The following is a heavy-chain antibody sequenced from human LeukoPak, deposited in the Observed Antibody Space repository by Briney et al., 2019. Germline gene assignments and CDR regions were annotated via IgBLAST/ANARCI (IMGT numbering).Heavy chain of an antibody. J-gene: IGHJ3*02. D-gene: IGHD2-15*01. CDR1: GFTFSGSA. Sequence: PGGSLRLSCAASGFTFSGSAMHWVRQASGKGLEWVGRIRSKANSYATTYAASVKGRFTISRDDSKNTAYLQMNSLKTEDTAVYYCARGRIGDIWGQGTMVTVSS. CDR3: ARGRIGDI. CDR2: IRSKANSYAT. V-gene: IGHV3-73*01.